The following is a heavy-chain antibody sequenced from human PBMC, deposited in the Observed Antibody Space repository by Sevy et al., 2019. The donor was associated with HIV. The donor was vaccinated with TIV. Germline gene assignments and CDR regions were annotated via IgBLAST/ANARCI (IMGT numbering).Heavy chain of an antibody. Sequence: GGSLRLSCAASGFTLSSYWMTWFRQAQGKGLERVANIKQDGSERYYVDSVKGRFTISRDSAKNSLYQQMNSLRAEDTAVYYCARDPGTTETGRYFDLWGRGTLVTVSS. CDR2: IKQDGSER. J-gene: IGHJ2*01. CDR1: GFTLSSYW. CDR3: ARDPGTTETGRYFDL. V-gene: IGHV3-7*01. D-gene: IGHD1-7*01.